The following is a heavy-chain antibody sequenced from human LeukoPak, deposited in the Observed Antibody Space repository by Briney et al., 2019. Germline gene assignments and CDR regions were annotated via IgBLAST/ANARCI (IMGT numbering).Heavy chain of an antibody. J-gene: IGHJ4*02. Sequence: SVKVSCKASGGTFSSYAISWVRQAPGQGLEWMGRIIPILGITNYAQKFQGRVTITADKSTSTAYMELSSLRSEDTAVYYCAASSGSWNDYWGQGTLVTVSS. CDR2: IIPILGIT. V-gene: IGHV1-69*04. CDR3: AASSGSWNDY. D-gene: IGHD3-22*01. CDR1: GGTFSSYA.